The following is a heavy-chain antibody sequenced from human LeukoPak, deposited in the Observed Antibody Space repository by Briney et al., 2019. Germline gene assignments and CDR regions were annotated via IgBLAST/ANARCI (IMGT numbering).Heavy chain of an antibody. CDR3: ARGRRDGYNLKYFDY. J-gene: IGHJ4*02. CDR2: MYYSGNT. Sequence: SETLSLTCTVSGGSITSSSYYWGWIRQPPGKGLEWIGNMYYSGNTYYNPSLKSRVTISVDTSKNQFSLKLSSVAAADTAVYYCARGRRDGYNLKYFDYWGQGTLVSVSS. CDR1: GGSITSSSYY. D-gene: IGHD5-24*01. V-gene: IGHV4-39*02.